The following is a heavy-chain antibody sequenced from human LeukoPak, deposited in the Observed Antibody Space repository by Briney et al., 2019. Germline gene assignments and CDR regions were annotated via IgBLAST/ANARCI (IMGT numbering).Heavy chain of an antibody. CDR3: AKELYYDSSGYGY. CDR2: IRYDGSNK. Sequence: GGSLRLSCAASGFTISSYGMHWVRQAPGKGLEWVAFIRYDGSNKYYADSVKGRFTISRDNSKNTLYLQMNSLRAEDTAVYYCAKELYYDSSGYGYWGQGTLVTVSS. J-gene: IGHJ4*02. V-gene: IGHV3-30*02. CDR1: GFTISSYG. D-gene: IGHD3-22*01.